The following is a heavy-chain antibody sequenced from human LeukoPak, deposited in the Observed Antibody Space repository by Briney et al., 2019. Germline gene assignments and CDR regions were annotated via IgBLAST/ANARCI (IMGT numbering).Heavy chain of an antibody. CDR2: ISWNSGSI. J-gene: IGHJ4*02. D-gene: IGHD5-18*01. CDR1: GFTFDDYA. V-gene: IGHV3-9*01. CDR3: AKDSRRGYSYGQIDY. Sequence: GGSLRLSCAASGFTFDDYAMHWVRQAPGKGLEWVSGISWNSGSIGYADSVKGRFTISRDNAKNSLYLQMNSLRAEDTALYYCAKDSRRGYSYGQIDYWGQGTLVTVSS.